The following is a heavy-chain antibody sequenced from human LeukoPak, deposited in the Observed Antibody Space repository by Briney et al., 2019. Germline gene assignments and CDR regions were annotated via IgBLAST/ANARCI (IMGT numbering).Heavy chain of an antibody. CDR1: GGTFSSYA. Sequence: SVKVSCKASGGTFSSYAISWVRQAPGQGLEWVGGIIPIFGTANYAQKFQGRVTITADESTSTAYMGLSSLRSEDTAVYYCAREAPYCGGDCYSHFDYWGQGTLVTVSS. CDR2: IIPIFGTA. J-gene: IGHJ4*02. V-gene: IGHV1-69*01. CDR3: AREAPYCGGDCYSHFDY. D-gene: IGHD2-21*01.